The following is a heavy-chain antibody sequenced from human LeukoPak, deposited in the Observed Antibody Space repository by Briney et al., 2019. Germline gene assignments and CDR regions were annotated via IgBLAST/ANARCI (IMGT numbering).Heavy chain of an antibody. CDR1: GYTFTGYY. CDR2: INPNSGGT. Sequence: ASVKVSCKASGYTFTGYYMHWVRQAPGQGLEWMGWINPNSGGTNYAQKFQGRVTMTRDTSISTAYMKLSRLRSDDTAVYYCARDLIAARPGPYNWFDPWGQGTLVTVSS. CDR3: ARDLIAARPGPYNWFDP. D-gene: IGHD6-6*01. V-gene: IGHV1-2*02. J-gene: IGHJ5*02.